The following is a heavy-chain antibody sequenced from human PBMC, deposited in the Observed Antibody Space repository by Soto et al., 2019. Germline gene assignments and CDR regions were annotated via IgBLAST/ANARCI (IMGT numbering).Heavy chain of an antibody. CDR1: GFTFSSYA. CDR3: AKVQGSGSGLYYFYYYGMDV. V-gene: IGHV3-23*01. D-gene: IGHD3-10*01. Sequence: VQLLESGGGLIQPGGSLRLSCAASGFTFSSYALSWVRQAPGKGLQCVSTVSGNGLSTYYADSVKGRFTISRDNSRNTLYLQMNSLRAEDTAVYYCAKVQGSGSGLYYFYYYGMDVWGQGTTVTVSS. CDR2: VSGNGLST. J-gene: IGHJ6*02.